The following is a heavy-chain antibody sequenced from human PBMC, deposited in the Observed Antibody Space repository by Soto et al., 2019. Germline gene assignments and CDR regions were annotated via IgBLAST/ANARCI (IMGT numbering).Heavy chain of an antibody. D-gene: IGHD3-3*01. Sequence: ASVKVSCKASGYTFTGYYMHWVRRAPGQGLEWMGWINPNRGGTNYAQKFQGRVTMTRDTSISTAYMELSRLRSDDTAVYYCARFGPYYDFWSGTPVSGMDVWGQGTTVTVSS. CDR2: INPNRGGT. V-gene: IGHV1-2*02. J-gene: IGHJ6*02. CDR3: ARFGPYYDFWSGTPVSGMDV. CDR1: GYTFTGYY.